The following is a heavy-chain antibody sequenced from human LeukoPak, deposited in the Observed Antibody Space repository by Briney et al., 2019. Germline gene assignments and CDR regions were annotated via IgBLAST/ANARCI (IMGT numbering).Heavy chain of an antibody. CDR3: AINHDS. J-gene: IGHJ5*01. CDR2: IREDGSEK. CDR1: GAIFGTYW. Sequence: VGSLRLSCTASGAIFGTYWMTWVRQAPGKGLEWVAIIREDGSEKFYVASVKGRFTISRDIPNNSVYLQMNSLRVEDTAVYYCAINHDSTGHGTLVTVSS. V-gene: IGHV3-7*01.